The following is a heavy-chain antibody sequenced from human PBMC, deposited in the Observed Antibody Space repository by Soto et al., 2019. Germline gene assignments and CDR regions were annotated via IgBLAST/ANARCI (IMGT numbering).Heavy chain of an antibody. V-gene: IGHV4-31*03. Sequence: QVQLQQSGPGLVKPSQTLSLTCSVPDGSVSSDFYYWHWIRQRPGKGLEWIGYIYYSGTTYYNPSLTGRVAISVDTSKNHLFLTLTSVTAADTAVYYCARGWLRVTGTYDSWGQGTLVTVSS. CDR1: DGSVSSDFYY. CDR2: IYYSGTT. J-gene: IGHJ5*01. D-gene: IGHD1-1*01. CDR3: ARGWLRVTGTYDS.